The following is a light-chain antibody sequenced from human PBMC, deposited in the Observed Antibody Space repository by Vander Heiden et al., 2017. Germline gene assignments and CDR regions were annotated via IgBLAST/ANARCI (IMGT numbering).Light chain of an antibody. V-gene: IGKV1-39*01. J-gene: IGKJ1*01. CDR1: QSISSY. CDR2: AAS. Sequence: DIQMTQSPSSLSASVGDRVTITRRESQSISSYLNWYQQKPGKAPKLLIYAASSLQSGVPSRFSGSGSGTDFTLTISSLQPEDFATYYCQQSYSTPRTFGQGTKVEIK. CDR3: QQSYSTPRT.